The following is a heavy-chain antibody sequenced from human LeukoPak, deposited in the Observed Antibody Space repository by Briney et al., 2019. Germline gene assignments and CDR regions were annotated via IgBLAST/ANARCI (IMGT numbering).Heavy chain of an antibody. D-gene: IGHD3-22*01. Sequence: ASVKVSCKASGYTFASYGIGWVRQAPGQGLEWMGWINPNSSGTNYAQKFQGRVTMTRDTSISTAYMELSRLRSDDTAVYYCARVAHGSGYYLGKHFDYWGQGTLVTVSS. CDR1: GYTFASYG. V-gene: IGHV1-2*02. CDR2: INPNSSGT. CDR3: ARVAHGSGYYLGKHFDY. J-gene: IGHJ4*02.